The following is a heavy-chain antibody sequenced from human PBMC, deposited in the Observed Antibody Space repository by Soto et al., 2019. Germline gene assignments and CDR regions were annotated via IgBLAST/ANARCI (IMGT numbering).Heavy chain of an antibody. CDR3: ALLSGYDLDYYYGMDV. CDR2: IYYSGST. Sequence: SETLSLTCTVSGGSISSSSYYWGWIRQPPGKGLEWIGSIYYSGSTYYNPSLKSRVTISVDTSKNQFSLKLSSVTAADTAVYYCALLSGYDLDYYYGMDVWGQGTTVTVSS. CDR1: GGSISSSSYY. J-gene: IGHJ6*02. D-gene: IGHD5-12*01. V-gene: IGHV4-39*01.